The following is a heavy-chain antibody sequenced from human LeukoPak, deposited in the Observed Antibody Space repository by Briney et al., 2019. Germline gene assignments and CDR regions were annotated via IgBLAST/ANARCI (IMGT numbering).Heavy chain of an antibody. CDR3: ARDEYCGGDCPLEY. V-gene: IGHV1-69*01. CDR2: IIPIFGIA. D-gene: IGHD2-21*02. Sequence: GASVKVSCKASGGTFSSYAISWVRQAPGQGLEWMGGIIPIFGIANYAQKFQGRVTITADESTSTAYMELSSLRSEDTAVYYCARDEYCGGDCPLEYWGQGTLVTVSS. CDR1: GGTFSSYA. J-gene: IGHJ4*02.